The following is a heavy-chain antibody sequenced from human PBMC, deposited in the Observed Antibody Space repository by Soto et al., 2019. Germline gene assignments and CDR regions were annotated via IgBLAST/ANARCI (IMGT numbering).Heavy chain of an antibody. CDR1: ADSITGDNW. J-gene: IGHJ6*02. Sequence: QGQLQESGPGLVQPSVTLSLTCAVSADSITGDNWWSWVRQFPGKGLEWSGENHHRGATNYNPSPKSPVTIGVVKAKFQSSPDLNSVPAADTVMFYCATEGFYRMGVWG. V-gene: IGHV4-4*02. CDR3: ATEGFYRMGV. CDR2: NHHRGAT.